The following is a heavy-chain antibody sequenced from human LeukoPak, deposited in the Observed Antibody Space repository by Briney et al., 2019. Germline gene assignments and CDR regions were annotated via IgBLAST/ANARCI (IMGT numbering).Heavy chain of an antibody. D-gene: IGHD3-22*01. V-gene: IGHV1-8*01. CDR2: MNPNSGNT. CDR1: GYTFTSYD. Sequence: GASAKVSCKASGYTFTSYDINWVRQATGQGLEWMGWMNPNSGNTGYAQKFQGRVTMTRNTSISTAYMELSSLRSEDTAVYYCARGADSSGYFLNWGQGTLVTVSS. J-gene: IGHJ4*02. CDR3: ARGADSSGYFLN.